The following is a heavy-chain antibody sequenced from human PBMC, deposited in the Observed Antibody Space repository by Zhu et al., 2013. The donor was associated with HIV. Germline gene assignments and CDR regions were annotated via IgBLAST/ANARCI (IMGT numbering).Heavy chain of an antibody. CDR1: GGSISSSSYY. CDR3: ARYRQADGYFDYYYYYYMDV. CDR2: IYYSGST. D-gene: IGHD5-18*01. Sequence: QVQLQESGPGLVKPSETLSLSCTVSGGSISSSSYYWGWIRQPPGKGLEWIGSIYYSGSTYYNPSLKSRVTISVDTSKNQFSLKLSSVTAADTAVYYCARYRQADGYFDYYYYYYMDVWGKGPRSPSP. J-gene: IGHJ6*03. V-gene: IGHV4-39*07.